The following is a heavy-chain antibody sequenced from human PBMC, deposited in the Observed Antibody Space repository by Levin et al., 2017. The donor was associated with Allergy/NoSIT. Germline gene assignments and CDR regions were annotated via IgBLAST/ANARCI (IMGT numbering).Heavy chain of an antibody. CDR3: ARDHCSGGSCYSYYYYDGMDG. CDR2: ISSSGSTI. D-gene: IGHD2-15*01. V-gene: IGHV3-11*01. CDR1: GFTFSDYY. Sequence: GESLKISCAASGFTFSDYYMSWIRQAPGKGLEWVSYISSSGSTIYYADSVKGRFTISRDNAKNSLYLQMNSLRAEDTAVYYCARDHCSGGSCYSYYYYDGMDGWGQGTTVTVSS. J-gene: IGHJ6*02.